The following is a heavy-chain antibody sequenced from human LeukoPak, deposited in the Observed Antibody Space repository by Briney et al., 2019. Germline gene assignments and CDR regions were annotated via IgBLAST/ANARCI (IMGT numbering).Heavy chain of an antibody. D-gene: IGHD3-10*01. CDR2: ISSSGSTI. CDR1: GFTFSNYE. J-gene: IGHJ5*02. CDR3: ARGVGNNWFDP. Sequence: PGGSLRLSCAASGFTFSNYEMNWVRQAPGKGLECASYISSSGSTIYYADSVKGRFTISRDNAKNSLYLQMNSLRTEDTAVYFCARGVGNNWFDPWGQGTLVTVSS. V-gene: IGHV3-48*03.